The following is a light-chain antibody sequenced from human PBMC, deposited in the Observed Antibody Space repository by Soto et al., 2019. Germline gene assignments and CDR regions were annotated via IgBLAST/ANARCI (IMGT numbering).Light chain of an antibody. V-gene: IGKV1-9*01. CDR2: AAS. CDR1: QGISSF. Sequence: IQLTQSPSSLSASVGDSVTITCRASQGISSFLAWYQQKPGKAPKLLIYAASTLQSGVPSRFSGSGSGTDFTLTINSLQPEDFATYYCLLDYSYFWAFGQGTKVDI. J-gene: IGKJ1*01. CDR3: LLDYSYFWA.